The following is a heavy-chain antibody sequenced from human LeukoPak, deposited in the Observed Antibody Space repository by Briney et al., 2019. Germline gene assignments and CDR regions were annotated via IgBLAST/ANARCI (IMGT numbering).Heavy chain of an antibody. V-gene: IGHV4-61*01. CDR2: IYYSGST. CDR3: ARTGDYGDYFYFDY. CDR1: GGSFSSGSYT. Sequence: SETLSLTCTVSGGSFSSGSYTWSWIRQPPGKGLEWIRYIYYSGSTNYNPSLKSRVTMSVDTSKNQFSLKLSSVTAADTAVYYCARTGDYGDYFYFDYWGQGTLVTVSS. J-gene: IGHJ4*02. D-gene: IGHD4-17*01.